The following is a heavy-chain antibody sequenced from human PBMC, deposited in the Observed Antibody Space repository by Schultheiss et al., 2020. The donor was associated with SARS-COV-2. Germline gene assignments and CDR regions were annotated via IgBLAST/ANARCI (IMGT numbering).Heavy chain of an antibody. D-gene: IGHD3-9*01. J-gene: IGHJ6*02. CDR2: IHYSGIT. CDR3: ARDRRRVTIPYYYYYGMDV. Sequence: SETLSLTCAVYGGSISSGDYYWSWIRQPPGKGLEWIGYIHYSGITNYIPSLKSRVTISVDTSKNQFSLKLSSVTAADTAVYYCARDRRRVTIPYYYYYGMDVWGQGTTVTVSS. V-gene: IGHV4-61*08. CDR1: GGSISSGDYY.